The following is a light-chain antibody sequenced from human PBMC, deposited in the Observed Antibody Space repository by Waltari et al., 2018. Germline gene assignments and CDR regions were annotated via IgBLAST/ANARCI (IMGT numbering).Light chain of an antibody. CDR2: EDK. CDR3: QSYDGSNHGV. Sequence: NFMLTQPHSVSESPGKPVIISCTRSSGSIASNYVQWYQQRPGSAPTTVIYEDKERPSGVPDRFSGSIDSSSNSASLTISGLKTEDEADYYCQSYDGSNHGVFDGGTRLTVL. V-gene: IGLV6-57*03. J-gene: IGLJ2*01. CDR1: SGSIASNY.